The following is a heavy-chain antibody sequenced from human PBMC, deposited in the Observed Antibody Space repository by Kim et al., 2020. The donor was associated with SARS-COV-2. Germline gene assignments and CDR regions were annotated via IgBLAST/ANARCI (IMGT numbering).Heavy chain of an antibody. CDR2: ISWNSGSI. D-gene: IGHD3-9*01. CDR3: AKDSSNRNYDILTGLDY. CDR1: GFTFDDYA. V-gene: IGHV3-9*01. Sequence: GGSLRLSCAASGFTFDDYAMHWVRQAPGKGLEWVSGISWNSGSIGYADSVKGRFTISRDNAKNSLYLQMNSLRAEDTALYYCAKDSSNRNYDILTGLDY. J-gene: IGHJ4*01.